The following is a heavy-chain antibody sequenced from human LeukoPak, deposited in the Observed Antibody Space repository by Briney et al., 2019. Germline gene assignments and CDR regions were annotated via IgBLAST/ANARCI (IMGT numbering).Heavy chain of an antibody. V-gene: IGHV3-49*04. CDR1: GFTFGDYA. J-gene: IGHJ4*02. CDR3: TRVLPGGGCIDY. CDR2: IRSKAYGGTT. D-gene: IGHD3-16*01. Sequence: GRSLRLSCTASGFTFGDYAMSWVRQAPGKGLEWAGFIRSKAYGGTTEYAASVKGRFTISRDDSKSIAYLQMNSLKTEDTAVYYCTRVLPGGGCIDYWGQGTLVTVSP.